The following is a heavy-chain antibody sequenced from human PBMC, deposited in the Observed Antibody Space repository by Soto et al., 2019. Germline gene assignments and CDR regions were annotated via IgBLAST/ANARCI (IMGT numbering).Heavy chain of an antibody. CDR3: ARDRGGNYYYYYYGMDV. J-gene: IGHJ6*02. Sequence: GGSLRLSCAASGFTFSSYAMHWVRQAPGKGLEWVAVISYDGSNKYYADSVKGRFTISRDNSKNTLYLQMNSLGAEDTAVYYCARDRGGNYYYYYYGMDVWGQGTTVTVSS. D-gene: IGHD2-21*02. V-gene: IGHV3-30*04. CDR1: GFTFSSYA. CDR2: ISYDGSNK.